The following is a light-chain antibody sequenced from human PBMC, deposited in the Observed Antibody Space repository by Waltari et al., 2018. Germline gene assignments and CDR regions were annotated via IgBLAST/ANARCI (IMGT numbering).Light chain of an antibody. V-gene: IGLV1-44*01. CDR3: AAWDDSLNGHVV. CDR1: SSNLGSNT. Sequence: QSVLTQHPSASGTPAQRVTTSCSGSSSNLGSNTVHRNQQPPGTAPKLLIYSNNQRPSGVPDRFSGSKSGTSASLAISGLQSEDEADYYCAAWDDSLNGHVVFGGGTKLTVL. CDR2: SNN. J-gene: IGLJ2*01.